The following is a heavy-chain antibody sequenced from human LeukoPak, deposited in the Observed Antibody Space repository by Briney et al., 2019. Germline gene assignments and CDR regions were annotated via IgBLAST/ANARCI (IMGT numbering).Heavy chain of an antibody. CDR3: ARDRGVVEPAAGGVDY. CDR1: GYTFTSYG. V-gene: IGHV1-18*01. Sequence: GASVKVSCKASGYTFTSYGISWVRQAPGQGLEWMGWISAYNGNTNYAQKLQGRVTMTTDTSTSTAYMELRSLRSDDTAVYYCARDRGVVEPAAGGVDYWGQGTLVTVSS. D-gene: IGHD2-2*01. J-gene: IGHJ4*02. CDR2: ISAYNGNT.